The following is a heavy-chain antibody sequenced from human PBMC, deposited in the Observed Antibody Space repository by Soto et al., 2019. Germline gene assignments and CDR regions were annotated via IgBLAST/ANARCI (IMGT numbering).Heavy chain of an antibody. Sequence: PGGSLRLSCAASGFTFSDYYMSWIRQAPGKGLEWVSYISSSSSYTNCADSVKGRFTISRDNAKNSLYLQMNSLRAEDTAVYYCARGGGYYYKGSDYWGQGTLVTVSS. D-gene: IGHD3-22*01. CDR3: ARGGGYYYKGSDY. J-gene: IGHJ4*02. V-gene: IGHV3-11*06. CDR2: ISSSSSYT. CDR1: GFTFSDYY.